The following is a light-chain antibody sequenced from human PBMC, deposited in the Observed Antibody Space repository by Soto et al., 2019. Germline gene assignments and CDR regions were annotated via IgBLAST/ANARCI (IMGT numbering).Light chain of an antibody. CDR1: QSINNY. CDR3: QQSLTMPIT. Sequence: DIQMTQSPASLSVSVGDRVTITCRASQSINNYLNWYLQRPGQAPKLLIRSASTLQRGVPSRFSGNGSRTEFTLTSADLQPDDFGTYYCQQSLTMPITFGHGTRLDIK. CDR2: SAS. J-gene: IGKJ5*01. V-gene: IGKV1-39*01.